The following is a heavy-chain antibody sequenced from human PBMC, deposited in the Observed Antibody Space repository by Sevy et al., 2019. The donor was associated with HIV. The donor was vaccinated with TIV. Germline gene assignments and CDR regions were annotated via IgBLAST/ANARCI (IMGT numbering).Heavy chain of an antibody. V-gene: IGHV3-48*03. CDR3: ARDLPGDSRMDV. D-gene: IGHD3-22*01. J-gene: IGHJ6*02. CDR1: GFSFSSYE. Sequence: GGSLRLSCAASGFSFSSYEMNWVRQAPGKGLEWFSYISRSGTTIYYADSVKGRFTVSRDNAKNSLYLQMNSLRGEDTSVYYCARDLPGDSRMDVWGQGTTVTVSS. CDR2: ISRSGTTI.